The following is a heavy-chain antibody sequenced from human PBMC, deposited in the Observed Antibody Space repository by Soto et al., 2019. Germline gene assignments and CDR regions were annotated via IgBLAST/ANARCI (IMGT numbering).Heavy chain of an antibody. J-gene: IGHJ3*01. CDR3: ARERGGAKIVGVTGTFDV. CDR2: IIAILGKA. Sequence: QVQLVQSGAEVKKPGSSVKVSCKASGGTFSSYAISWVRQAPGQGLEWMGGIIAILGKANYAEKFQGRVTITADESTSTAYMELSRLRSEDTAVYYCARERGGAKIVGVTGTFDVWGQGTLVTVSS. D-gene: IGHD1-26*01. CDR1: GGTFSSYA. V-gene: IGHV1-69*01.